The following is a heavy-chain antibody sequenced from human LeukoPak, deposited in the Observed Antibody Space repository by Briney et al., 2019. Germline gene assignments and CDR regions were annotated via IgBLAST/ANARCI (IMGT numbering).Heavy chain of an antibody. CDR1: GGTFSSYA. Sequence: SVKVSCKASGGTFSSYAISWVRQAPGQGLEWMGRIIPIFGTANYAQRFQGRVTITTDESTSTAYMELSSLRSEDTAVYYCARDQRPNYGDSRWVFDYWGQGTLVTVSS. D-gene: IGHD4-17*01. CDR3: ARDQRPNYGDSRWVFDY. V-gene: IGHV1-69*05. CDR2: IIPIFGTA. J-gene: IGHJ4*02.